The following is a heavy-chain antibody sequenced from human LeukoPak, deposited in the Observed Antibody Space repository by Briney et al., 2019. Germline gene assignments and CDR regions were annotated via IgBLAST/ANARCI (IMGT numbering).Heavy chain of an antibody. V-gene: IGHV3-48*02. J-gene: IGHJ4*02. CDR3: ARAVAHHFDY. CDR1: GFTFSTYS. CDR2: ISSSSSTI. Sequence: GGSLRLSCAASGFTFSTYSMNWVRQAPGKGLERVSYISSSSSTIYYADSVKGRFTISRDNAKNSLYLQMNSLRDEDTAVYYCARAVAHHFDYWGQGTLVTVSS. D-gene: IGHD6-19*01.